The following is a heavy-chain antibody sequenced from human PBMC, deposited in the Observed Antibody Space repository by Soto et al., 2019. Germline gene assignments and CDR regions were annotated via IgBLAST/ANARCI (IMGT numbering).Heavy chain of an antibody. J-gene: IGHJ4*02. CDR3: ARDRRYCGGGSRYSRVSGY. D-gene: IGHD2-15*01. CDR2: ISAYNGNT. V-gene: IGHV1-18*01. CDR1: GYTFTSYG. Sequence: QVQLVQSGAEVKKPGASVKVSCKASGYTFTSYGISWVRQAPGQGLEWMGWISAYNGNTNYAQKLQGRVTMTTDTSTSTAYMELRRLRSDGTAVYYCARDRRYCGGGSRYSRVSGYWGQGTLVPDSS.